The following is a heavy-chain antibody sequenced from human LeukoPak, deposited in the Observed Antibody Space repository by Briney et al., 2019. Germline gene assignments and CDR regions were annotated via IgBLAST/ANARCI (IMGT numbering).Heavy chain of an antibody. Sequence: GGSLGLSCAASGFTFNNYAMNWVRQAPGKGLEWVSSISGGGETTYYADSAKGRFTISRDNSQNTLYLQMNSLRAEDTAVYYCARDYADYVGYFFFDYWGQGTLVTVSS. CDR1: GFTFNNYA. J-gene: IGHJ4*02. V-gene: IGHV3-23*01. CDR3: ARDYADYVGYFFFDY. D-gene: IGHD4-17*01. CDR2: ISGGGETT.